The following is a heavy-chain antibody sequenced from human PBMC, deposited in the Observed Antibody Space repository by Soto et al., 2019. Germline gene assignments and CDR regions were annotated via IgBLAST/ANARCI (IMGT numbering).Heavy chain of an antibody. V-gene: IGHV1-18*01. J-gene: IGHJ6*02. CDR3: AMVDVYVTPSPQDV. Sequence: QVQLVQSGAEVKNPGASVKVSCKASGYTFTRYGIGWARQAPGPGLEWMGWINTYNGNTNYAQNVQGRVTLTTDTSTRTAYMELRSLRSNDPAIYYCAMVDVYVTPSPQDVWGQGTTVIVSS. D-gene: IGHD3-16*01. CDR1: GYTFTRYG. CDR2: INTYNGNT.